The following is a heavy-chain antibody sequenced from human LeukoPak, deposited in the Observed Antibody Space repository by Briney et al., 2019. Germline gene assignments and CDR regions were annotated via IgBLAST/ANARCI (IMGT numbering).Heavy chain of an antibody. CDR2: FDPEEAKM. Sequence: GASVTVSCKVSGNSLSELSIQWVRQAPGKGLECLGGFDPEEAKMVYAQNFQGRVTMTEETSTQTAYMELSGLTSDGTAVYYCTTRSGDFWSGFVNWGQGTLVTVSS. D-gene: IGHD3-3*01. CDR1: GNSLSELS. V-gene: IGHV1-24*01. CDR3: TTRSGDFWSGFVN. J-gene: IGHJ4*02.